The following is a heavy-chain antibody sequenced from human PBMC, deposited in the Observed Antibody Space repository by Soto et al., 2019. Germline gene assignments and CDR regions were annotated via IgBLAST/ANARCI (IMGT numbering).Heavy chain of an antibody. V-gene: IGHV2-5*02. J-gene: IGHJ4*02. D-gene: IGHD3-3*01. CDR1: GFSLTTSGVG. CDR3: AHRVLRTVFGLVTTTAIYFDF. Sequence: QITLNESGPTVVRPTETLTLTCRFSGFSLTTSGVGVGWIRQSPGKAPEWLALIYWDDDKCYSASLKSRLTLTKDTSKNQVVLTVSDLDPTDTATYYCAHRVLRTVFGLVTTTAIYFDFWGQGTPVAVSS. CDR2: IYWDDDK.